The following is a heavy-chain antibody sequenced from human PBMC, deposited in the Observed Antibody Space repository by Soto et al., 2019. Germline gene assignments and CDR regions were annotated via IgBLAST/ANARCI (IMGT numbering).Heavy chain of an antibody. CDR3: ARDEIYGGNVAFDI. J-gene: IGHJ3*02. Sequence: PGGSLRLSCAASGFTFSSYAMHWVRQAPGKGLEWVAVIWYDGSNKYYADSVKGRFTISRDNSKNTLYLQMNSLRAEDTAVYYCARDEIYGGNVAFDIWGQGTMVTVSS. CDR2: IWYDGSNK. D-gene: IGHD2-15*01. V-gene: IGHV3-33*08. CDR1: GFTFSSYA.